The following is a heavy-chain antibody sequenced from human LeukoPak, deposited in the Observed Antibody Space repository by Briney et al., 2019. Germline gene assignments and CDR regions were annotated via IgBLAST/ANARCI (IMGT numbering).Heavy chain of an antibody. Sequence: PGGSLRLSCAASGFTFSDYYMSWIRQAPGKGLEWVSHISDSGRTIYYADSVKGRFTISRDNAKNTLYLQVNNLRAEDTAVYYCARGPNSNWSGLDFWGQGTLLTVSS. CDR1: GFTFSDYY. CDR2: ISDSGRTI. D-gene: IGHD6-6*01. V-gene: IGHV3-11*04. J-gene: IGHJ4*02. CDR3: ARGPNSNWSGLDF.